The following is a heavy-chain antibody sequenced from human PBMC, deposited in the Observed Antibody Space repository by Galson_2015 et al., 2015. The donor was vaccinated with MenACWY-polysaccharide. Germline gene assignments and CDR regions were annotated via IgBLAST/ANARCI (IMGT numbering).Heavy chain of an antibody. Sequence: SLRLSCAASGFTFSDYYMSWIRQAPGKGLEWVSVIYSGGSTYYADSVKGRFTISRDNSKNTLYLQMNSLRAEDTAVYYCARVPVYGDYVLDYWGQGTLVTVSS. J-gene: IGHJ4*02. CDR3: ARVPVYGDYVLDY. V-gene: IGHV3-66*02. CDR1: GFTFSDYY. D-gene: IGHD4-17*01. CDR2: IYSGGST.